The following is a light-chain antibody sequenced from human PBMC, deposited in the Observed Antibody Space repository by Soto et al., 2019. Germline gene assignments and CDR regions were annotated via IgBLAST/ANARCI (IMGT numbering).Light chain of an antibody. V-gene: IGKV3-20*01. CDR2: GAS. Sequence: EIVLTQSPGTLSLSPGERATLSCRASQSVNSGYLAWYQQKPGQAPRLLIYGASSRATGIPDRFSGSGSGTDFTLTISRPEPEDFAVYYCQQYGSSPYTFGQGTKLEIK. CDR1: QSVNSGY. CDR3: QQYGSSPYT. J-gene: IGKJ2*01.